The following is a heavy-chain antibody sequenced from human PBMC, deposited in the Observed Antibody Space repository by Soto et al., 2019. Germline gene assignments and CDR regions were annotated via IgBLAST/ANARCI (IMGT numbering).Heavy chain of an antibody. CDR1: GFTFSSYA. D-gene: IGHD3-22*01. CDR3: AKVGIVIAPGLDF. V-gene: IGHV3-23*01. CDR2: ISDGYAGP. Sequence: EVQLLESGGGLVQPGGSLRLSCAASGFTFSSYAMTWVRQAPGKGLEWISSISDGYAGPYYADSVQGRFTISRNNSKSTVSLQMNSLRDDDTGLYYCAKVGIVIAPGLDFCGQGTLVTASS. J-gene: IGHJ4*02.